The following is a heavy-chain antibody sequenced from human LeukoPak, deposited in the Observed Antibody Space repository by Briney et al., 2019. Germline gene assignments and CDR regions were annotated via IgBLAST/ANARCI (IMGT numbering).Heavy chain of an antibody. CDR3: ARDRDYYYYMDV. Sequence: GGSLTLSCAASGFTFSDYYMSWIRQAPGKGLVWVSRINSDGSSTSYADSVKGRFTISRDNAKNTLYLQMNSLRAEDTAVYYCARDRDYYYYMDVWGKGTTVTVSS. CDR1: GFTFSDYY. J-gene: IGHJ6*03. CDR2: INSDGSST. V-gene: IGHV3-74*01.